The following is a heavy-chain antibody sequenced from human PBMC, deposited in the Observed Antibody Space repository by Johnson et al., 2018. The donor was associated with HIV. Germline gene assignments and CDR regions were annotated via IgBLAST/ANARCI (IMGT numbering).Heavy chain of an antibody. CDR1: GFTFSSYS. J-gene: IGHJ3*02. CDR3: TRVARGDSSGHDAFDI. V-gene: IGHV3-30*03. CDR2: ISFDGYNK. D-gene: IGHD3-22*01. Sequence: QMLLVESGGDVVRPGGSLRLSCAASGFTFSSYSVHWVRQAPGKGLEWVAVISFDGYNKYYPGSVKGRFTISRENAKNSLYLQMNSLRAGDTAVYYCTRVARGDSSGHDAFDIWGQGTMVTVSS.